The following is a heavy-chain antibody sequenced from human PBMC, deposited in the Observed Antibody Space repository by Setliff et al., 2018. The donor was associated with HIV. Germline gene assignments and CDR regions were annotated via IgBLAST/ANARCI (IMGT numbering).Heavy chain of an antibody. CDR1: RGSLSSGGYY. V-gene: IGHV4-31*03. Sequence: SETLSLTCSVFRGSLSSGGYYWSWIRQHPGKGLEWIGYSYHSGSPSYNPSLKSRTTISVDTSKNEFSLKLSPVTAADTAVYYCARMGAARPLYYYGMDVWGRGTTVTVSS. J-gene: IGHJ6*02. CDR3: ARMGAARPLYYYGMDV. CDR2: SYHSGSP. D-gene: IGHD6-6*01.